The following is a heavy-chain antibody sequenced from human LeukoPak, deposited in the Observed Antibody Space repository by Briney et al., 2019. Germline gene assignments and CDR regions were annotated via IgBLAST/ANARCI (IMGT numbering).Heavy chain of an antibody. J-gene: IGHJ4*02. D-gene: IGHD5-12*01. CDR2: MNPNSGNT. Sequence: ASVTVSCKASGYTFTSYDINWVRQAPGQGLEWMGWMNPNSGNTVYAQKFQGRVTMTRNTSINTAYMELSSLRSEDTAVDYCARDYSGYDFSYWVQGTLVTVSS. CDR3: ARDYSGYDFSY. CDR1: GYTFTSYD. V-gene: IGHV1-8*01.